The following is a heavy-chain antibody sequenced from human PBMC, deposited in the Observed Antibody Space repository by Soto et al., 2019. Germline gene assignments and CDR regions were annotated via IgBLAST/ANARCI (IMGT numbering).Heavy chain of an antibody. CDR2: IYYSGST. D-gene: IGHD6-19*01. Sequence: GGCCSRKKKNPGKGLEWIGCIYYSGSTYYIPSLKSRVTISVDTYKKQFSLKLSSVTAAETAGYYCAIDRVAVTSACCSVLDVSGKGSTVTGSS. CDR3: AIDRVAVTSACCSVLDV. J-gene: IGHJ6*03. V-gene: IGHV4-31*02. CDR1: GGC.